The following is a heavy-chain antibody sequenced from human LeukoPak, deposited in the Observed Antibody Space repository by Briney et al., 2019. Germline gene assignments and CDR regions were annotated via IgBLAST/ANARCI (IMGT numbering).Heavy chain of an antibody. J-gene: IGHJ5*02. V-gene: IGHV3-74*01. D-gene: IGHD6-19*01. CDR1: GFTASSNS. CDR3: ARGFVAGTSRSNWFDP. CDR2: INSDGSST. Sequence: PGGSLRLSCTVSGFTASSNSMSWVRQAPGKGLEWVSRINSDGSSTSYADSVKGRFTISRDNAKNTLYLQMNSLRAEDTAVYYCARGFVAGTSRSNWFDPWGQGTLVTVSS.